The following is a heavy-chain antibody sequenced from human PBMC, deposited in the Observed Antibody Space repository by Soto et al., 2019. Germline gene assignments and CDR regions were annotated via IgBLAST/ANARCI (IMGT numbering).Heavy chain of an antibody. Sequence: GGSLRLSCAASGFTFNNYAMHWVRQAPGKGLEWVAFISYGGSSKYYADSVTGRFTISRDNSRNTLYLQMNSLRAEDTAAYYCARGDGYIYGNTFDSWGQGTLVTVSS. CDR1: GFTFNNYA. J-gene: IGHJ4*02. CDR2: ISYGGSSK. CDR3: ARGDGYIYGNTFDS. V-gene: IGHV3-30-3*01. D-gene: IGHD5-18*01.